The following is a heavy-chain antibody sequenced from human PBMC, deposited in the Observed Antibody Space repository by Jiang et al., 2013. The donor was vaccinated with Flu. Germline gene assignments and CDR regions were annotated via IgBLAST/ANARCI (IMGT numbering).Heavy chain of an antibody. D-gene: IGHD3-16*01. J-gene: IGHJ6*02. CDR2: ISIKSDYI. Sequence: VQLVESGGGLVKPGGSLRLSCAASGFNLRTYTMNWVRQAPGKGLEWVSSISIKSDYIYYADSVRGRFTISRDNAKNLLYLQMTSLRAEDTAVYYCAREKPSKTYVHYYGMDVWGQGTTITVS. CDR3: AREKPSKTYVHYYGMDV. V-gene: IGHV3-21*01. CDR1: GFNLRTYT.